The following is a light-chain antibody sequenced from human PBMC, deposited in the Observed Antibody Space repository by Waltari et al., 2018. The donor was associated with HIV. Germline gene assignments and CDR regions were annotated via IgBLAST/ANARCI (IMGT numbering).Light chain of an antibody. V-gene: IGKV1-5*03. J-gene: IGKJ2*01. CDR2: KAS. CDR1: QSISSW. CDR3: QQYNSYSYT. Sequence: DIQMTQSPYTLSASVGDRVTITCRASQSISSWLAWYQQKPGKAPKLRIYKASSLESGVPSRFSGSGSGTEFTLTISSLQPDDFATYYCQQYNSYSYTFGQGTKLEIK.